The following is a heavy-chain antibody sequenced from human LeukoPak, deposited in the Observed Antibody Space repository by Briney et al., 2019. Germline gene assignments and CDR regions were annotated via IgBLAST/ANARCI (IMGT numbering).Heavy chain of an antibody. J-gene: IGHJ5*02. CDR1: GGSISSYY. CDR2: IYYSGST. D-gene: IGHD2-2*01. Sequence: SETLSLTCTVSGGSISSYYWSWIRQPPGKGPEWIGYIYYSGSTNYNPSLKSRVTISVDTSKNQFSLKLSSVTAADTAVYYCARVGGGYCSSTSCASGFDPWGQGTLVTVSS. CDR3: ARVGGGYCSSTSCASGFDP. V-gene: IGHV4-59*01.